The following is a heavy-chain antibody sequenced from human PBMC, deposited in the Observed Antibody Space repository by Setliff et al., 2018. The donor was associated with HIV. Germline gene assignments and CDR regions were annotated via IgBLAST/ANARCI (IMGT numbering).Heavy chain of an antibody. D-gene: IGHD3-22*01. CDR3: ARDLNYYDSSGSPYFDY. CDR2: ISPSGGDT. V-gene: IGHV3-23*01. Sequence: LRLSCAASGFTFSKYAMNWVRQAPGKGLEWVSNISPSGGDTVYADSVKGRFTISRDNSKNTLYLQMNSLRAEDTAVYYCARDLNYYDSSGSPYFDYWGQGTLVTVSS. CDR1: GFTFSKYA. J-gene: IGHJ4*02.